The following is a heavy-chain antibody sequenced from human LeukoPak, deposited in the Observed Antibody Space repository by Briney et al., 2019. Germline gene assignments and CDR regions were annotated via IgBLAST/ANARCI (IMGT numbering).Heavy chain of an antibody. D-gene: IGHD2-2*02. J-gene: IGHJ5*02. V-gene: IGHV4-31*03. CDR2: IYYSGST. CDR3: ASAVIVVPAAIPYPLNWFDP. Sequence: SETLSLTCTVSGGSISSGGYYWSWIRQHPGKGLEWIGYIYYSGSTYYNPSLKSRVTISVDTSKNQFSLKLSSVTAADTAVYYCASAVIVVPAAIPYPLNWFDPWGQGTLVTVSS. CDR1: GGSISSGGYY.